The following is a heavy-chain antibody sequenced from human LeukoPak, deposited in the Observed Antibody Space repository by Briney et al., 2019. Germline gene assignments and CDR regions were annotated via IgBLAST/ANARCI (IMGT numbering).Heavy chain of an antibody. D-gene: IGHD2-2*01. V-gene: IGHV1-8*01. CDR3: ARGLRGEGYCSSTSCPDNDY. J-gene: IGHJ4*02. CDR1: GYTFTSYD. Sequence: ASVKVSRKASGYTFTSYDINWVRQATGQGLEWMGWMNPYSGNTGYAQKFQGRVTMTRNTSISTAYMELSSLRSEDTAVYYCARGLRGEGYCSSTSCPDNDYWGQGTLVTVSS. CDR2: MNPYSGNT.